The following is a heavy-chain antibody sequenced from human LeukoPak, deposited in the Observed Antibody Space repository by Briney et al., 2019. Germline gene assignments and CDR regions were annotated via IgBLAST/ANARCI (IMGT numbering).Heavy chain of an antibody. CDR1: GFSVSSNY. V-gene: IGHV3-53*01. Sequence: PGGSPRLSCAASGFSVSSNYMSWVRQAPGKGLEWVSVIYSGGSTYYADSVKGRFTISRDNSKNTLYLQMNSLRAEDTAVYYCAREVVVTAIPNYYYYGMDVWGQGTTVTVSS. D-gene: IGHD2-21*02. CDR2: IYSGGST. CDR3: AREVVVTAIPNYYYYGMDV. J-gene: IGHJ6*02.